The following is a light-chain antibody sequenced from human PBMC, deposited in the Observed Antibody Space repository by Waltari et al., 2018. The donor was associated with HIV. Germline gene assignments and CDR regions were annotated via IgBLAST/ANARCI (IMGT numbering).Light chain of an antibody. Sequence: QSALTQPASVSGSPGPSITIPCTGANTYIGLFNLVSWYRQHPDKAPQLVIYGVNTRPSGVSDRFSGSKSGNTASLTISSLQAEDEADYYCSSYTNTDILLFGGGTKLTVL. CDR3: SSYTNTDILL. V-gene: IGLV2-14*01. CDR2: GVN. CDR1: NTYIGLFNL. J-gene: IGLJ2*01.